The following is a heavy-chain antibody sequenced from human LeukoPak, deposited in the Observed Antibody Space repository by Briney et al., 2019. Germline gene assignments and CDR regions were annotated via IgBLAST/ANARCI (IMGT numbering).Heavy chain of an antibody. CDR3: ARLGYCSSTSCYESHYYYYMDV. V-gene: IGHV3-48*03. D-gene: IGHD2-2*01. CDR1: GFTFSSYE. Sequence: PGGSLRLSCAASGFTFSSYEMNWVRQAPGKGLEWVSYISSSGSTIYYADSVKGRFTISRDNAKNSLYLQMNSLRAEDTAVYYCARLGYCSSTSCYESHYYYYMDVWGKGTTVTISS. CDR2: ISSSGSTI. J-gene: IGHJ6*03.